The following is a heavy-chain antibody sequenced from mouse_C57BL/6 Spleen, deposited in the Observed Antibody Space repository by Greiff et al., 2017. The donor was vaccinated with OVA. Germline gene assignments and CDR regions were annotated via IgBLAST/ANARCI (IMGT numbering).Heavy chain of an antibody. CDR1: GFTFSDYG. Sequence: EVKLMESGGGLVKPGGSLKLSCAASGFTFSDYGMHWVRQAPEKGLEWVAYISSGSSTIYYADTVKGRFTISRDNAKNTLFLQMTSLRSEDTAMYYCARPNYYGSSIYAMDYWGQGTSVTVSS. V-gene: IGHV5-17*01. D-gene: IGHD1-1*01. CDR3: ARPNYYGSSIYAMDY. J-gene: IGHJ4*01. CDR2: ISSGSSTI.